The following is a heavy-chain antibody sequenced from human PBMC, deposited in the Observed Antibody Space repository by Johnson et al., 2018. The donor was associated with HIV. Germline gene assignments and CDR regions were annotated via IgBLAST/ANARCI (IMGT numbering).Heavy chain of an antibody. CDR1: GVTISDSY. D-gene: IGHD4-23*01. V-gene: IGHV3-11*04. CDR2: ISSSGSTI. Sequence: QVQLVESGGGLVKPGGSLRLSCAASGVTISDSYMSWIRQAPGKGLEWVSYISSSGSTIYYADSVKGRFTISRDNAKNSLYLQMNSRRAEDTAVYYCARATVESAFDIWGQGTMVTVSS. CDR3: ARATVESAFDI. J-gene: IGHJ3*02.